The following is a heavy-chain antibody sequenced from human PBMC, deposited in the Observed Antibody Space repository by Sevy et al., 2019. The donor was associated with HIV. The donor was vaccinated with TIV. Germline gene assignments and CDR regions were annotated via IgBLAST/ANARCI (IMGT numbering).Heavy chain of an antibody. CDR2: IYSSGTT. Sequence: SETLSLTCSVSGGSINNFHWNWIRQPAGKGLEWIGRIYSSGTTDYNPSLKSRITMSVDTSRNQFSLTLTSVTAADTAMYFCTRDDGSIWRVFDYWGRGTLVTVSS. D-gene: IGHD6-13*01. V-gene: IGHV4-4*07. J-gene: IGHJ4*02. CDR3: TRDDGSIWRVFDY. CDR1: GGSINNFH.